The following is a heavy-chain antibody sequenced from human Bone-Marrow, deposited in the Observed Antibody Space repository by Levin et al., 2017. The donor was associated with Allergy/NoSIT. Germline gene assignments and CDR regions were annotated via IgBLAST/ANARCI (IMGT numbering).Heavy chain of an antibody. J-gene: IGHJ6*02. D-gene: IGHD4-23*01. V-gene: IGHV3-7*01. CDR3: ARDGGGADV. CDR2: IAPDGGEK. Sequence: GESLKISCATSGFTFTTYYMNWVRQPPGKGLEWVANIAPDGGEKLYVDSVKGRFAISRDNVKNSFSLQMNNLRPEDTAVYYCARDGGGADVWGQGTTVTVAS. CDR1: GFTFTTYY.